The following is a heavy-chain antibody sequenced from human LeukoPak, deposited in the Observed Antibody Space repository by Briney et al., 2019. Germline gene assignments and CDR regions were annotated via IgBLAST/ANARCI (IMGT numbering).Heavy chain of an antibody. J-gene: IGHJ4*02. D-gene: IGHD3-22*01. Sequence: SETLSLTCTVSGGSISSYYWSWIRQPPGKGLEWIGYIYYSGSTNYNPSLKSRVTISVDTSKNQFSLKLSSVTAADTAVYYCARSLPGQFSSGYHYDYWGQGTLVTVSS. V-gene: IGHV4-59*01. CDR2: IYYSGST. CDR3: ARSLPGQFSSGYHYDY. CDR1: GGSISSYY.